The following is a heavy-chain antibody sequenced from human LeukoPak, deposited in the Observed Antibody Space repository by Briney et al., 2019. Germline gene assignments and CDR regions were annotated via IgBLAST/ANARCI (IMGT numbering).Heavy chain of an antibody. CDR1: GGSFTGYY. CDR2: ITHSGST. Sequence: PSETLSLTCAVYGGSFTGYYWSWIRQPPGKGLEWVGEITHSGSTNYNPSLKSRVTISVDTSKNQFSVKLSSVTDADTAVYYCARRVRCGAGIDYWGQGTMVTVSS. D-gene: IGHD3-10*01. J-gene: IGHJ4*02. V-gene: IGHV4-34*01. CDR3: ARRVRCGAGIDY.